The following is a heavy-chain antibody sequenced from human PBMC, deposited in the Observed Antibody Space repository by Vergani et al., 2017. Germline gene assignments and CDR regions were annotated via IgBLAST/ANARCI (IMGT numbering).Heavy chain of an antibody. CDR1: GFTFSSYA. CDR2: ISGSGGST. V-gene: IGHV3-23*04. CDR3: AKDQVRIAARPDSLDY. J-gene: IGHJ4*02. D-gene: IGHD6-6*01. Sequence: EVQLVESGGGLVQAGGSLRLSCAASGFTFSSYAMSWVRQAPGKGLEWVSAISGSGGSTYYADSVKGRFTISRDNSKNTLYLQMNSLRAEDTAVYYCAKDQVRIAARPDSLDYWGQGTLVTVSS.